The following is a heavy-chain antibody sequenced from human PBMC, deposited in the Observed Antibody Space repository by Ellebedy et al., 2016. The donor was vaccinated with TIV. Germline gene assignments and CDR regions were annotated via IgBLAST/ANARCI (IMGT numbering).Heavy chain of an antibody. V-gene: IGHV3-23*01. CDR3: AKDMGYTYGSTG. CDR2: ISASGGST. D-gene: IGHD2-8*01. CDR1: GFTFRNYA. J-gene: IGHJ4*02. Sequence: GESLKISCAASGFTFRNYAMSWVRQAPGKGLEWVSGISASGGSTYYADAVNGRFTMSRDNFRNTLYLQVNSLRAEDTAVYYCAKDMGYTYGSTGWGQGTLVTVSS.